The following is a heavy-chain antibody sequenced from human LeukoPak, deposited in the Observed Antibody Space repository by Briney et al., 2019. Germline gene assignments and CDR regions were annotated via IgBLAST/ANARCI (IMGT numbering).Heavy chain of an antibody. CDR3: ARAPSEIGGYYPEYFRH. V-gene: IGHV3-74*01. D-gene: IGHD3-22*01. CDR1: GFTFSTYW. J-gene: IGHJ1*01. Sequence: GGSLRLSCAASGFTFSTYWMDWVRQAPGKGLVWVSRIKSDGSTNYADSVKGRFTISRDNAKNTVSLQMNSLRPEGTGVYYCARAPSEIGGYYPEYFRHWGQGTLVTVSS. CDR2: IKSDGST.